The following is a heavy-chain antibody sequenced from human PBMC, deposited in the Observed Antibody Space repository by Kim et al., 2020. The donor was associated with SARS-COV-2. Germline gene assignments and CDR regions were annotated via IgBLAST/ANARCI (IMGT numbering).Heavy chain of an antibody. V-gene: IGHV4-34*01. D-gene: IGHD4-17*01. CDR3: ARGATTVVPYFDY. J-gene: IGHJ4*02. Sequence: YNPSLKSRVTISVDTSKNQFSLKLSSVTAADTAVYYCARGATTVVPYFDYWGQGTLVTVSS.